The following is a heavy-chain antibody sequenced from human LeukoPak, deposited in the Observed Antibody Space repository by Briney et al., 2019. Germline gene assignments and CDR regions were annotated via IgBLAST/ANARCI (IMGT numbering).Heavy chain of an antibody. J-gene: IGHJ4*02. D-gene: IGHD3-10*01. Sequence: GESLKISCKGSGYSFTTYWIGWVRQMPGKGLEWMGTIYPGDSDTRYSPSSQGQVTILVDKSISTAYLQWSTLKASDTAMYYCARTMVRGVIASGFDFWGQGTLVTVSS. V-gene: IGHV5-51*01. CDR1: GYSFTTYW. CDR3: ARTMVRGVIASGFDF. CDR2: IYPGDSDT.